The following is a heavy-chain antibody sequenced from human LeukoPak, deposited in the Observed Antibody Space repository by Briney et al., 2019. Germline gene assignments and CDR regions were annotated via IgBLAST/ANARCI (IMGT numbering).Heavy chain of an antibody. Sequence: GGSLRLSCAASGFTFSSYSMNWVRQAPGKGLEWVSYISSSSSTIYYAGSVKGRFTISRDNAKNSLYLQMNSLRAEDTAVYYCARDPAASGWYYGDYWGQGTLVTVSS. V-gene: IGHV3-48*04. J-gene: IGHJ4*02. CDR2: ISSSSSTI. CDR3: ARDPAASGWYYGDY. CDR1: GFTFSSYS. D-gene: IGHD6-19*01.